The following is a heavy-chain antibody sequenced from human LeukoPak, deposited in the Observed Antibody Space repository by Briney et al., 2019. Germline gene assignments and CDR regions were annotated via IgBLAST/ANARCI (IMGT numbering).Heavy chain of an antibody. Sequence: PGRSLRLSCAASGFTFSSYGMHWVRQAPGKGLEWVAVISYDGSNKYYADSVKGRFTISRDNSKNTLYLQMNSLRAEDTAVYYCSAGRREIDYRGQGTLVTVSS. CDR3: SAGRREIDY. J-gene: IGHJ4*02. V-gene: IGHV3-30*03. CDR1: GFTFSSYG. CDR2: ISYDGSNK.